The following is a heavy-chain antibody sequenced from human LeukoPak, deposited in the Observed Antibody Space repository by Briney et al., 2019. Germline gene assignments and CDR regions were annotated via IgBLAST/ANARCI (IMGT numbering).Heavy chain of an antibody. CDR1: GFTFSSYE. Sequence: PGGSLRLSCAASGFTFSSYEMNWVCQAPGKGLEWVSYISSSGSTIYYADSVKGRFTISRDNAKNSLYLQMNSLRAEDTAVYYCVRFLATVTTPYFDYWGQGTVVTVSS. V-gene: IGHV3-48*03. CDR3: VRFLATVTTPYFDY. J-gene: IGHJ4*02. CDR2: ISSSGSTI. D-gene: IGHD4-17*01.